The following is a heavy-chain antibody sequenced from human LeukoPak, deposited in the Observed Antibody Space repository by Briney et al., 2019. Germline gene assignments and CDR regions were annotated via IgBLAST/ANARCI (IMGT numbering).Heavy chain of an antibody. D-gene: IGHD3-3*01. CDR2: IYHSGST. V-gene: IGHV4-4*02. CDR3: ARFTNYYYYYMDV. J-gene: IGHJ6*03. CDR1: GGSISSSNW. Sequence: SETLSLTCAVSGGSISSSNWWSWVRQPPGKGLEWIGEIYHSGSTNYNPSLKSRVTISVDKSKNQFSLKLRSVTAADTAVYYCARFTNYYYYYMDVWGKGTTVTISS.